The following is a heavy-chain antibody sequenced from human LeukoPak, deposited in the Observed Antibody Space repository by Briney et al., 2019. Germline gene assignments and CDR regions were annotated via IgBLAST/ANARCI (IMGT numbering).Heavy chain of an antibody. Sequence: GGSLRLSCAASGFTFSSYWIHWVRQVPGKGLVWVARIKDGGTTADYADSVKGRFTISRDDAKNTLYLQMNSLRAEDTAVYYCTTIRPGYWGQGTLVTVSP. CDR3: TTIRPGY. CDR1: GFTFSSYW. J-gene: IGHJ4*02. V-gene: IGHV3-74*01. CDR2: IKDGGTTA. D-gene: IGHD5-12*01.